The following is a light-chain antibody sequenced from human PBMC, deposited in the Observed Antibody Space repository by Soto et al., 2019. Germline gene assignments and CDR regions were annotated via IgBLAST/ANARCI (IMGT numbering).Light chain of an antibody. J-gene: IGKJ4*01. CDR2: GAS. Sequence: DIVLTQSPGTLSLSPGERAALSCRASQSVSSSYLAWYQQKPGLAPRLLIYGASNRATGIPDRFSGSGSGTDFTLTISRLEPEDFAVYYCQQHDNSPLTFGGGTKVDI. V-gene: IGKV3-20*01. CDR1: QSVSSSY. CDR3: QQHDNSPLT.